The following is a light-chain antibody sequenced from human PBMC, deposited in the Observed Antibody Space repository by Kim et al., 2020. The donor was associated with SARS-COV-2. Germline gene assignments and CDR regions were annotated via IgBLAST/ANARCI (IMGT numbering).Light chain of an antibody. V-gene: IGKV3-15*01. CDR2: GAS. J-gene: IGKJ1*01. CDR1: QSVSSN. CDR3: QQYNNWPPWT. Sequence: EVVMTQSPATLSLSPGQRATLSCRASQSVSSNLAWYQQKPGQAPRLLIYGASTRAIDVPARFSGSGSRTEFTLTISSLQSEDFAVYYCQQYNNWPPWTFGPGTKVDIK.